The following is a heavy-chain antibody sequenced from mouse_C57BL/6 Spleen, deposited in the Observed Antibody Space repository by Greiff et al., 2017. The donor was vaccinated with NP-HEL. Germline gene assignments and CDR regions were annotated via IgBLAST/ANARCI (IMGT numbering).Heavy chain of an antibody. V-gene: IGHV1-80*01. CDR3: ARGGNYFYYFDY. J-gene: IGHJ2*01. Sequence: QVQLQQSGAELVKPGASVKISCKASGYAFSSYWMNWVKQRPGKGLEWIGQIYPGDGDTNYNGKFKGKATLTADKSSSTAYMQLSSLTSEDSAVYFCARGGNYFYYFDYWGQGTTLTVSS. D-gene: IGHD2-1*01. CDR2: IYPGDGDT. CDR1: GYAFSSYW.